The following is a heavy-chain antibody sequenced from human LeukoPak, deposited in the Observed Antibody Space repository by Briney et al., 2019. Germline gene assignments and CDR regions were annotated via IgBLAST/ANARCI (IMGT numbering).Heavy chain of an antibody. J-gene: IGHJ4*02. D-gene: IGHD2-21*01. V-gene: IGHV4-59*11. CDR3: VRGPGDYYSTDY. CDR1: GGSISSHY. Sequence: SETLSLTCSVSGGSISSHYWSWIRQPPGKGLEWIGYIYYSGRINYNPSFKSRVTISADTSKNQLSLKVTSVTAADTAVYYCVRGPGDYYSTDYWGQGTLVTVFS. CDR2: IYYSGRI.